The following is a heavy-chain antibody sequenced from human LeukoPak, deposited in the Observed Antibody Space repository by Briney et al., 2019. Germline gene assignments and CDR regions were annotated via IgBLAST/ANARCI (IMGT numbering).Heavy chain of an antibody. CDR1: GFTVRNYNY. CDR2: LYSGGIT. Sequence: PGGSLRLSCAAPGFTVRNYNYMTWVRQAPGKGLEGVSVLYSGGITYYADSVKGRFSISRDDPKNTLFLQMNSLRVDDTAVYYCARGDWEKWGQGTLVTVSS. D-gene: IGHD2-21*02. CDR3: ARGDWEK. V-gene: IGHV3-53*01. J-gene: IGHJ4*02.